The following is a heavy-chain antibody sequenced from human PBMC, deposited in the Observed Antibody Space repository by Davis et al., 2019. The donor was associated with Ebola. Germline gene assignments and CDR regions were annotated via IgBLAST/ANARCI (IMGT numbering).Heavy chain of an antibody. CDR1: GFTFSSYA. CDR2: ISYDGRNE. D-gene: IGHD1-26*01. Sequence: GGSLRLSCAASGFTFSSYAMSWVRQAPGKGLEWVATISYDGRNEYYADYVKGRFTISRDNSKNTVYLQMNNLRPEDTALYYCAKAQYRGDTGGDYYYTMDVWGQGTTVTVSS. V-gene: IGHV3-30*18. J-gene: IGHJ6*01. CDR3: AKAQYRGDTGGDYYYTMDV.